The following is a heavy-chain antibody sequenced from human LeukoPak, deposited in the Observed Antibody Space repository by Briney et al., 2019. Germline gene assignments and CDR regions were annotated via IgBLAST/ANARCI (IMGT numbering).Heavy chain of an antibody. Sequence: PGGSLRLSCEASGFTFSDYYMSWIRQAPGKGLEWVSYITNSVRTTCYADSVKGRFTISRDNSKNTLYLQMNSLRAEDTAVYYCAKATTLRYCSGGSCYSALPNGFDPWGQGTLVTVSS. V-gene: IGHV3-11*01. CDR2: ITNSVRTT. CDR3: AKATTLRYCSGGSCYSALPNGFDP. J-gene: IGHJ5*02. D-gene: IGHD2-15*01. CDR1: GFTFSDYY.